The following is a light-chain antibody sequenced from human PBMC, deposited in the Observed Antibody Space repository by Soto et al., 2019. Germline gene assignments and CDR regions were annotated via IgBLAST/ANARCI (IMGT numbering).Light chain of an antibody. CDR3: QQLNTYPPYT. J-gene: IGKJ2*01. Sequence: DIQLTQSPSFLSASVGDRVTITCRASQGISSYLAWYQQKPGKAPNLLIYAASTLQSGVPSRFSGSGSGTEFTLTIRSLQPEDFATYYCQQLNTYPPYTFGQGTKLEIK. CDR1: QGISSY. V-gene: IGKV1-9*01. CDR2: AAS.